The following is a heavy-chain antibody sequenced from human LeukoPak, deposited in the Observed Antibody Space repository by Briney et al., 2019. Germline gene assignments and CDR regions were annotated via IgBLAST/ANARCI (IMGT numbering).Heavy chain of an antibody. V-gene: IGHV3-74*01. CDR3: ASFRDTDN. J-gene: IGHJ3*01. D-gene: IGHD2-21*01. CDR1: GLTFSNVW. Sequence: GGSLRLSCEVSGLTFSNVWMHWVRQTPGQGLVWVCRINTAGSTVYADPVKGRFTISRDNAKNMVYLQMNSLRTEDTAVYYCASFRDTDNWGRGTMITVSS. CDR2: INTAGST.